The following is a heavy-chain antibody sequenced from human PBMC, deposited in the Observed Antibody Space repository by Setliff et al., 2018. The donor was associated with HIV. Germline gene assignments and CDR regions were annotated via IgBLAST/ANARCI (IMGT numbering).Heavy chain of an antibody. V-gene: IGHV4-39*01. CDR1: GGSISSSSYY. Sequence: SETLSLTCTVSGGSISSSSYYWGWVRQPPGKGLEWIGSIYYSGSTYYNPSLKSRVTIFVDTSKNQFSLNLTSVTAADTAVYYCASRVYYYDSSGYLREEGFDPWGQGTLVTVSS. D-gene: IGHD3-22*01. CDR3: ASRVYYYDSSGYLREEGFDP. J-gene: IGHJ5*02. CDR2: IYYSGST.